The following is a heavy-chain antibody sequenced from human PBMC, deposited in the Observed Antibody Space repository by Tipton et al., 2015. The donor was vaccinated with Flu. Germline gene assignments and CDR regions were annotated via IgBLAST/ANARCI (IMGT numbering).Heavy chain of an antibody. CDR2: IHGNNGNT. CDR1: GFIFSNFA. J-gene: IGHJ4*02. D-gene: IGHD3-3*01. V-gene: IGHV3-23*01. Sequence: SLRLSCRASGFIFSNFAMSWVRQAPGKGLEWVSNIHGNNGNTYYADSVKGRFTISGHISRNTLYLQMNNLRAEDTAVYYCARVGTYKYAIWSGYKGGYFDYWGQGAVVSVSS. CDR3: ARVGTYKYAIWSGYKGGYFDY.